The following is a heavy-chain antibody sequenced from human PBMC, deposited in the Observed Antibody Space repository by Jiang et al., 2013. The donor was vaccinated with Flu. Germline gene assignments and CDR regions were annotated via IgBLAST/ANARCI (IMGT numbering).Heavy chain of an antibody. D-gene: IGHD2-21*02. CDR3: ARSYCGGDCYSMFGYSYYGMDV. CDR2: IHNSGTT. V-gene: IGHV4-59*08. J-gene: IGHJ6*02. CDR1: SGSISSHY. Sequence: PGLVKPSETLSLTCTVSSGSISSHYWSWIRQPPGKGLEWIGYIHNSGTTNYNPSLKSRVTISIDTSTNQFSLKLISVTAPDTAVYYCARSYCGGDCYSMFGYSYYGMDVWGQGTTVTASS.